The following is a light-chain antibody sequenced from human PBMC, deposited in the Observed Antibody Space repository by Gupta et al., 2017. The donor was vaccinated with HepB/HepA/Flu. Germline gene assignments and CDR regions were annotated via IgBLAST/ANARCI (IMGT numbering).Light chain of an antibody. CDR1: KLGEKY. CDR2: QDN. J-gene: IGLJ2*01. V-gene: IGLV3-1*01. Sequence: SYELTQPPSVSVSPGQTATIGCSGDKLGEKYAGWYQQGPVQSPVLLIYQDNKRPAGITGRFSGTNSGNTATLTIVGTQAVDEADYYCQAWDSITAVFGGGTKLTVL. CDR3: QAWDSITAV.